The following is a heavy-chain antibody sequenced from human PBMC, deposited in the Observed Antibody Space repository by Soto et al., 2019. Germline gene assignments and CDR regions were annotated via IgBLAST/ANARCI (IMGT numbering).Heavy chain of an antibody. D-gene: IGHD2-2*01. V-gene: IGHV1-8*01. J-gene: IGHJ4*02. CDR1: GYTFTNYE. CDR3: ARGPMSCTSSSCPYFFDY. CDR2: MNPNSGNT. Sequence: ASVKVSCKASGYTFTNYEINWVRQATGQGLEWMGWMNPNSGNTGYAQKFQGRVTMTRNTSMSTASMELSSLRSEDTAVYYCARGPMSCTSSSCPYFFDYWAQGTLVTVS.